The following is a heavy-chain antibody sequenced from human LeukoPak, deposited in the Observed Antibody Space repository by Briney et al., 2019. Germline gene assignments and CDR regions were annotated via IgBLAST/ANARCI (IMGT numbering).Heavy chain of an antibody. CDR2: IYYSGST. D-gene: IGHD6-19*01. J-gene: IGHJ4*02. Sequence: ASETLSLTCTVSGGSISSYYWSWIRQPPGKGLEWIGYIYYSGSTNYNPSLKSRVTISVDTSKNQFSLKLTSVTAADTAVYYCARYPPSVAGPHFDFWGRGTLVTVSS. CDR3: ARYPPSVAGPHFDF. CDR1: GGSISSYY. V-gene: IGHV4-59*01.